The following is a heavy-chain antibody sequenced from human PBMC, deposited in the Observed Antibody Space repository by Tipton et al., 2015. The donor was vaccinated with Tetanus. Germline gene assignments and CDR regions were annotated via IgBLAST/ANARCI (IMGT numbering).Heavy chain of an antibody. CDR1: GGSISSYY. J-gene: IGHJ4*02. CDR2: IYYSGST. V-gene: IGHV4-59*12. D-gene: IGHD6-6*01. Sequence: GLVKPSETLSLTCTVSGGSISSYYWSWIRQPPGKGLEWIGYIYYSGSTNYNPSLKSRVTISVDTSKNQFSLKLSSVTAADTAVYYCAREYSSSLGYFDYWGQGTLVTVSS. CDR3: AREYSSSLGYFDY.